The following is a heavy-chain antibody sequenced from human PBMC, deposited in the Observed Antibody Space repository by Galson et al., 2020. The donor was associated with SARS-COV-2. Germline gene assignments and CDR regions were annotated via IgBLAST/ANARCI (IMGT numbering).Heavy chain of an antibody. CDR3: ARDVHQMTFTLVYSSGWSEY. D-gene: IGHD6-19*01. CDR2: ITNSGSTI. J-gene: IGHJ4*02. CDR1: AFTFSDYY. Sequence: SCAASAFTFSDYYMSWIRQAPGKGLEWVSYITNSGSTIYYADSVKGRFTIYRDNAKNSLYLQMNSLRAEDTAVYYCARDVHQMTFTLVYSSGWSEYWGQVTLVTVSS. V-gene: IGHV3-11*01.